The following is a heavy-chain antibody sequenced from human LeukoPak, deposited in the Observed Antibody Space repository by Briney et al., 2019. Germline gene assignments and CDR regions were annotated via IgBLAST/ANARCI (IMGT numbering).Heavy chain of an antibody. V-gene: IGHV4-38-2*02. CDR2: IYHSGST. CDR1: GYSISSGYY. CDR3: AREINSEVSLSDY. J-gene: IGHJ4*02. Sequence: TSETLSLTCTVSGYSISSGYYWGWIRQPPGKGLEWIGSIYHSGSTYYNPSLKNRVTISVDTSKNQFSLKLSSVTAADTAVYYCAREINSEVSLSDYWGQGTLVTVSS. D-gene: IGHD4-23*01.